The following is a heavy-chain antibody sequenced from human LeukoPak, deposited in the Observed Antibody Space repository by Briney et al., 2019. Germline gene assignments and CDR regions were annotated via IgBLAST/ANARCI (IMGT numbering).Heavy chain of an antibody. CDR3: AKNQISGSQKWFDP. CDR1: GFTFSNSA. V-gene: IGHV3-23*01. CDR2: ISGSGGGA. Sequence: GGSLRLSCAASGFTFSNSAMSWVRQAPGKGLEWVSIISGSGGGAQYADSVKGRFTISRDNSQNMLCLQMKSLRVEDTAVYYCAKNQISGSQKWFDPWGQGTLVTVSS. D-gene: IGHD3-10*01. J-gene: IGHJ5*02.